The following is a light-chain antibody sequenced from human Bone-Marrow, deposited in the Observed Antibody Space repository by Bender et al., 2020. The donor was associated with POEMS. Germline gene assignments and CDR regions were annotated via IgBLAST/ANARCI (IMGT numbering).Light chain of an antibody. Sequence: QSALTQPRSVSGSPGQSVTISCTGTSSDVGGYGYVSWYQQHPGKAPKVMIYDVSRRPSGVPDRFSGSKSGNTASLTISGLQAEDEADYYCSSYTSSTTLVFGGGTNLTVL. CDR1: SSDVGGYGY. V-gene: IGLV2-11*01. CDR2: DVS. CDR3: SSYTSSTTLV. J-gene: IGLJ2*01.